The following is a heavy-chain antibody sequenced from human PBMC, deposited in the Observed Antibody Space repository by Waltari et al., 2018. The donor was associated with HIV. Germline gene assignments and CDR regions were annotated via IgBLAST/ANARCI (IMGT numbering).Heavy chain of an antibody. Sequence: QVQLQQWGAGLLKPSETLSLTCAVYGGSFSGYYWTWIRQPPGKGLEWIGEIKHSGSTNYNPSLKSRVTISLDTSKNQFSLKLSSVTAADTAVYYCARAGWFGELFYFDYWGQGTLITVSS. D-gene: IGHD3-10*01. V-gene: IGHV4-34*01. J-gene: IGHJ4*02. CDR3: ARAGWFGELFYFDY. CDR2: IKHSGST. CDR1: GGSFSGYY.